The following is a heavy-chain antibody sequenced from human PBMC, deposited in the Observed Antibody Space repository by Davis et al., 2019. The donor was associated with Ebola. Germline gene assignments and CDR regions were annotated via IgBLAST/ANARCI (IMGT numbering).Heavy chain of an antibody. CDR1: GFTFSSYS. CDR2: ISGLSSTI. D-gene: IGHD3-10*01. V-gene: IGHV3-48*04. CDR3: ARDPGFLRLVGEYYFDY. Sequence: GESLKISCAASGFTFSSYSMNWVRQTQGKGLEWLSYISGLSSTIYYADSVKGRFTTSRDNAKNSLYLQINSLRAEDTAVYYCARDPGFLRLVGEYYFDYWGHGTLVTVSS. J-gene: IGHJ4*01.